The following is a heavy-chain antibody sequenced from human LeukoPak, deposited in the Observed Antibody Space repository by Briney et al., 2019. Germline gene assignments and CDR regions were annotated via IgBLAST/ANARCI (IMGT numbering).Heavy chain of an antibody. CDR1: GGSFSGYY. CDR2: INHSGST. J-gene: IGHJ4*02. CDR3: ARGYSYYDSSGYYS. D-gene: IGHD3-22*01. V-gene: IGHV4-34*01. Sequence: PSETLSLTCVVYGGSFSGYYWSWIRQPPGKGLEWIGEINHSGSTNYNPSLESRATISVDTSKNQFSLKLSSVTAADTAVYYCARGYSYYDSSGYYSWGQGTLVTVSS.